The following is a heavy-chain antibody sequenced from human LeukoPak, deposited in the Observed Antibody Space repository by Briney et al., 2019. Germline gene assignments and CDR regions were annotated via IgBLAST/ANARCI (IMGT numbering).Heavy chain of an antibody. CDR2: ISGGGGST. CDR3: AKDGRASWFDP. CDR1: GFTFSSYA. J-gene: IGHJ5*02. V-gene: IGHV3-23*01. D-gene: IGHD1-1*01. Sequence: PGGSLRLSCAASGFTFSSYAMSWVRQAPGKGLEWVSSISGGGGSTYYADSVKGRFTIYRDNSKNMMYLQMDSLRAEDTAVYYCAKDGRASWFDPRGQGNLVTVSS.